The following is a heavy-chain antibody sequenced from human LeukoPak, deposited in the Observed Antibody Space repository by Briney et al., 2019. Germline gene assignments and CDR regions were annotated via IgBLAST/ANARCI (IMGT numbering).Heavy chain of an antibody. CDR1: GYTFTSYD. J-gene: IGHJ4*02. V-gene: IGHV1-8*02. Sequence: ASVKVSCKGSGYTFTSYDINWVRQATGQGLEWMGWMNPNSGNTGYAQKFQGRVTMTRNTSISTAYMELSSLRSEDTAVYYCARGGMEYDSSGYYWDYWGQGTLVTVSS. D-gene: IGHD3-22*01. CDR3: ARGGMEYDSSGYYWDY. CDR2: MNPNSGNT.